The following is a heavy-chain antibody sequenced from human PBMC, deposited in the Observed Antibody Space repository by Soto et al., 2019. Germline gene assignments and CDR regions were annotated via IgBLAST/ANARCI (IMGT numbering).Heavy chain of an antibody. CDR2: IKSKTDGGTT. V-gene: IGHV3-15*07. D-gene: IGHD2-2*03. CDR3: TTDLGYCISTSCSPGEVYYYYGMDV. CDR1: GFTFSNAW. J-gene: IGHJ6*02. Sequence: PGGSLRLSCAASGFTFSNAWMNWVRQAPGKGLEWVGRIKSKTDGGTTDYAAPVKGRFTISRDDSKNTLYLQMNSLKTEDTAVYYCTTDLGYCISTSCSPGEVYYYYGMDVWGQGTTVTV.